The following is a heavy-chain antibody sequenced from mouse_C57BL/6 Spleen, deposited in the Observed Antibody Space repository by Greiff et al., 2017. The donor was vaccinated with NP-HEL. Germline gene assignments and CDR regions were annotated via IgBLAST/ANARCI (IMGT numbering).Heavy chain of an antibody. CDR3: ACPHITTEESYAMDY. D-gene: IGHD1-1*01. CDR1: GYTFTSYW. V-gene: IGHV1-59*01. CDR2: IDPSDSYT. Sequence: QVQLQQPGAELVRPGTSVKLSCKASGYTFTSYWMHWVKQRPGQGLEWIGVIDPSDSYTNYNQKFKGKATLTVDTSSSTAYMQLSSLTSEDSAVYYWACPHITTEESYAMDYWGQGTSVTVSS. J-gene: IGHJ4*01.